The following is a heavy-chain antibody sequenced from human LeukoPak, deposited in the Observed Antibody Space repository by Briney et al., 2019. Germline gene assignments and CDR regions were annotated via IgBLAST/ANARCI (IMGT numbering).Heavy chain of an antibody. J-gene: IGHJ4*02. Sequence: PSETLSLTCTVSGGSISSYYWGWIRQPPGKGLEWIGYIYYSGSTNYNPSLKSRVTISVDTSKNQFSLKLSSVTAADTGVYYCARSRSGSYSHFDYWGQGTLVTVSS. CDR2: IYYSGST. CDR3: ARSRSGSYSHFDY. D-gene: IGHD1-26*01. V-gene: IGHV4-59*08. CDR1: GGSISSYY.